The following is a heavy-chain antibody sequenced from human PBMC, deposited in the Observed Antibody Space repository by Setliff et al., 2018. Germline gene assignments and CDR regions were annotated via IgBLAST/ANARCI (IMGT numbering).Heavy chain of an antibody. V-gene: IGHV4-4*07. CDR1: GGSISSYY. J-gene: IGHJ6*02. CDR3: ARRRYFDRYYYYGMDV. D-gene: IGHD3-9*01. CDR2: IYISGSA. Sequence: SETLSLTCTVSGGSISSYYWSWIRQPAGKGLEWIGRIYISGSANYNPSLKSRVTISVDTSKNQFSLKVSSVTAADTAVYYCARRRYFDRYYYYGMDVWGQGTTVTVSS.